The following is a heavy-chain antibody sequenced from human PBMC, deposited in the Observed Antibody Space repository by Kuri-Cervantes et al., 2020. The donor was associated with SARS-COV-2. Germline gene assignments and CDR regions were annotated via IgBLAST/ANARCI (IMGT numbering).Heavy chain of an antibody. Sequence: GESLKISCAASGFTFSSYAMSWVRQAPGKGLEWVAVISYDGSNKYYADSVKGRFTISRDNSKNTLYLQMNSLRAEDTAVYYCARSRGGSYYAPFDYWGQGTVVTVSS. V-gene: IGHV3-30*01. CDR1: GFTFSSYA. CDR3: ARSRGGSYYAPFDY. CDR2: ISYDGSNK. J-gene: IGHJ4*02. D-gene: IGHD1-26*01.